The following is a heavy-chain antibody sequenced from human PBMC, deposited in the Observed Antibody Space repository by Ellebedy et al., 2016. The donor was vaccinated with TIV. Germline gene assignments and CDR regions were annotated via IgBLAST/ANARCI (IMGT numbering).Heavy chain of an antibody. Sequence: PGGSLRLSCAASGFTFSSYAMSWVRQAPGKGLEWVSGITTSGVSVYSGDSVKGRFTISRDNSKNTLYLRMNSLRAEDTAVYYCAKDPGGRYGFFENWFDPWGQGTLVTVSS. V-gene: IGHV3-23*01. D-gene: IGHD5-18*01. CDR3: AKDPGGRYGFFENWFDP. CDR2: ITTSGVSV. CDR1: GFTFSSYA. J-gene: IGHJ5*02.